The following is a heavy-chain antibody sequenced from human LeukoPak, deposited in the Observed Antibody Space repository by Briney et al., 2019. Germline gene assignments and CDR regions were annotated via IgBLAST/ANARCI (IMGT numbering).Heavy chain of an antibody. CDR2: ISGSGGST. CDR3: AKVFAPVRGVIDWFDP. CDR1: GFTFSSYW. V-gene: IGHV3-23*01. Sequence: GGSLRLSCAASGFTFSSYWMSWVRQAPGKGLEWVSAISGSGGSTYYADSVKGRFTTSRDNSKNTLYLQMNSLRAEDTAVYYCAKVFAPVRGVIDWFDPWGQGTLVTVSS. D-gene: IGHD3-10*01. J-gene: IGHJ5*02.